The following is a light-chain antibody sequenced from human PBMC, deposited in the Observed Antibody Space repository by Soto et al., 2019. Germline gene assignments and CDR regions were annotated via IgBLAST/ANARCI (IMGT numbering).Light chain of an antibody. Sequence: DIQMTQSPSSLSVSVGDRVTITCRASQYISDFLNLYQQKPGKAPVILIYAASTLQSGVPSRFTGSRSETNFTLIISSLQPEDFATYYCQQSYTTPLTFGGGTKVDSK. V-gene: IGKV1-39*01. CDR3: QQSYTTPLT. J-gene: IGKJ4*01. CDR1: QYISDF. CDR2: AAS.